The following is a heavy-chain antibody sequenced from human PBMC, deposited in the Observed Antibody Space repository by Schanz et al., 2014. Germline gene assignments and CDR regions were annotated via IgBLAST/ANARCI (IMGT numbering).Heavy chain of an antibody. CDR3: ARGGYSSGWYDRDIAHFDY. D-gene: IGHD6-19*01. CDR2: IIPSLGLA. J-gene: IGHJ4*02. CDR1: GGTFSSYS. Sequence: QVQLVQSGAEVKKPGSSVKVSCKASGGTFSSYSISWVRQARGQGLEWMGRIIPSLGLAKYEQKFQDKVTITADTSTTTAYMELSGLRSDDTAVYYCARGGYSSGWYDRDIAHFDYWGQGTLVTVSS. V-gene: IGHV1-69*02.